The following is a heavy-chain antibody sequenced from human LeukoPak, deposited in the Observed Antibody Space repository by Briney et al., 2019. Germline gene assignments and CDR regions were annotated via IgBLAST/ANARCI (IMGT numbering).Heavy chain of an antibody. CDR2: VSPSDSDT. CDR3: ARHRSDSYSSPIDY. V-gene: IGHV5-51*01. J-gene: IGHJ4*02. CDR1: GYSFTSYW. Sequence: GESLKISCKGSGYSFTSYWIGWVRQMPGKGLEWMAIVSPSDSDTRYCPSFRGQVTLSADKSISTVYLQWSSLEASDTAIYYCARHRSDSYSSPIDYWGQGTLVTVSS. D-gene: IGHD6-6*01.